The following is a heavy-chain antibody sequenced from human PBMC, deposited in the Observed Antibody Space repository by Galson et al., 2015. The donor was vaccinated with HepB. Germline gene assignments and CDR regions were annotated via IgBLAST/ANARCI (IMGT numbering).Heavy chain of an antibody. J-gene: IGHJ6*03. CDR2: MNPNSGNT. V-gene: IGHV1-8*01. CDR1: GYTFTSYD. CDR3: ARGRIPRGVRFLEWLLLGYYMDV. D-gene: IGHD3-3*01. Sequence: SVKVSCKASGYTFTSYDINWVRQATGQGLEWMGWMNPNSGNTGYAQKFQGRVTMTRNTSISTAYMELSSLRSEDTAVYYCARGRIPRGVRFLEWLLLGYYMDVWGKGTTVTVSS.